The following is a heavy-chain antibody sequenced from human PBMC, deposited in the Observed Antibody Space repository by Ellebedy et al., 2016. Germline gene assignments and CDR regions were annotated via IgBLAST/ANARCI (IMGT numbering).Heavy chain of an antibody. D-gene: IGHD5-12*01. CDR3: ARVYSGYDYY. Sequence: GESLKISXAASGFTFSSYSMNWVRQAPGKGLEWVSYISSSSSTIYYADSVKGRFTISRDNAKNSLYLQMNSLRAEDTAVYYCARVYSGYDYYWGQGTLVTVSS. CDR1: GFTFSSYS. V-gene: IGHV3-48*04. J-gene: IGHJ4*02. CDR2: ISSSSSTI.